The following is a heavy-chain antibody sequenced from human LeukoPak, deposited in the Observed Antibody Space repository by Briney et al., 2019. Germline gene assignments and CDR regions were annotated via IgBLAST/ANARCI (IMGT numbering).Heavy chain of an antibody. V-gene: IGHV3-74*01. CDR2: INSDGSST. J-gene: IGHJ4*02. CDR3: ASEGYCSSTSCYADY. Sequence: PGGSLRLSCAASGFTFSSYWMHWVRQAPGKGLVWVSRINSDGSSTNYADSVKGRFTISRDNAKNTLYLQMNSLRAEDTAVYYCASEGYCSSTSCYADYWGQGTLVTVSS. D-gene: IGHD2-2*01. CDR1: GFTFSSYW.